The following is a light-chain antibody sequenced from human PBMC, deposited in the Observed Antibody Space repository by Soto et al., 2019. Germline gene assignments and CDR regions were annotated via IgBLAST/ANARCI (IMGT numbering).Light chain of an antibody. Sequence: PPSSFSFSPFPSITISFTLTIIYFVVYNYFSLYQHHPVKAPKLMIYEVINRPSGVSNLFSGSKSGNTASLTISGLQAEDEADYHCSSYTSSSTLVLGTGTKVTVL. CDR3: SSYTSSSTLV. CDR1: IIYFVVYNY. V-gene: IGLV2-14*01. CDR2: EVI. J-gene: IGLJ1*01.